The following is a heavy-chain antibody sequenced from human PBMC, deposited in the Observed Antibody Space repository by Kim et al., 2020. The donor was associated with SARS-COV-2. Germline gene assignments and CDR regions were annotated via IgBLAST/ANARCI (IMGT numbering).Heavy chain of an antibody. V-gene: IGHV4-4*06. CDR3: ARTHQLMPYYFDS. J-gene: IGHJ4*01. Sequence: NYNASLKSRVTISLGASANQFSLWLSALTAADTAIYYCARTHQLMPYYFDSWGQGTLVTVSS. D-gene: IGHD1-1*01.